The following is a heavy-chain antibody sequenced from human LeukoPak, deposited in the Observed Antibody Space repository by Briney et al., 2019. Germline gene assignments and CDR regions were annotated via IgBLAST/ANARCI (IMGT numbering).Heavy chain of an antibody. CDR2: ISAGGGST. D-gene: IGHD1-26*01. CDR3: AKDLGRYRNNYFDY. J-gene: IGHJ4*02. V-gene: IGHV3-23*01. CDR1: GFTFSSYA. Sequence: GGSLRLSCAASGFTFSSYAMSWVRQAPGKGLEWVAGISAGGGSTYYADSVKGRFTISRDNSKNMLYLQLNSLRAEDTAVYYCAKDLGRYRNNYFDYWGQGTLVTVSS.